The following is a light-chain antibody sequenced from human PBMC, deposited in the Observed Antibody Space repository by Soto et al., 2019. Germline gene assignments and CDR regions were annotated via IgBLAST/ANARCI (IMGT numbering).Light chain of an antibody. J-gene: IGKJ1*01. V-gene: IGKV3-20*01. CDR3: QQYDGSPPWT. CDR2: EAS. Sequence: EIVLTQSPGTLSLSPGERATLSCRASQSVSVSYSAWYQQKLGQAPRLFIYEASSRATGIPDRFSGSGSGTDFTLTISRLEPEDFAVYYCQQYDGSPPWTFGQGTKVEIK. CDR1: QSVSVSY.